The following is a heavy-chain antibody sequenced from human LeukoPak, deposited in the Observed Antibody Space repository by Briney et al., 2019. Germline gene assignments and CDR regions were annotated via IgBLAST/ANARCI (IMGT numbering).Heavy chain of an antibody. Sequence: WASVKVSCKASGGTFSSYAISWVRQAPGQGLEWMGGIIPIFGTANYAQKFQGRVTITADESTSTAYMELSSLRSEDTAVYYCAQGWRTGGPDSDYYYYYGMDVWGQGTTVTVSS. D-gene: IGHD1-14*01. CDR2: IIPIFGTA. CDR3: AQGWRTGGPDSDYYYYYGMDV. J-gene: IGHJ6*02. CDR1: GGTFSSYA. V-gene: IGHV1-69*13.